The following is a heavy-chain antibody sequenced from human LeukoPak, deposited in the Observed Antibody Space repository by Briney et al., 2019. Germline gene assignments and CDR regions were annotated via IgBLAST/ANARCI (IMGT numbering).Heavy chain of an antibody. D-gene: IGHD3-10*01. J-gene: IGHJ4*02. CDR3: ARGLGSMRYFDY. CDR2: VSYDGSNK. Sequence: GGSLRLSCAASGFTFSNYPLHWVRQAPGKGLEWVALVSYDGSNKYYADSVKGRFTISRDNSKNTLYLQMNSLRAEDTAVYYCARGLGSMRYFDYWGQGTLVTVSS. V-gene: IGHV3-30-3*01. CDR1: GFTFSNYP.